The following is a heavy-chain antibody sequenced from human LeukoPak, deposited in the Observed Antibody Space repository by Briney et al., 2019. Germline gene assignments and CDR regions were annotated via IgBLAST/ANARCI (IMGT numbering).Heavy chain of an antibody. CDR1: GYTLIELS. D-gene: IGHD3-10*01. Sequence: GASVKVSCKVSGYTLIELSMHWVRQAPGKGLEWMGGFDPEDGETIYAQKFQGRVTMTRDTSTSTVYMELSSLRSEDTAIYYCARGRLWFGAYNWFDPWGQGTLVTVSS. CDR2: FDPEDGET. J-gene: IGHJ5*02. V-gene: IGHV1-24*01. CDR3: ARGRLWFGAYNWFDP.